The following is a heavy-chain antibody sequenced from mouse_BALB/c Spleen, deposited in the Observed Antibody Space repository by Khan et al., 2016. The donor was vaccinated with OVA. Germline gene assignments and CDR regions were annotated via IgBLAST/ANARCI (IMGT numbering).Heavy chain of an antibody. V-gene: IGHV1-4*01. J-gene: IGHJ3*01. CDR2: INPSNGYT. CDR1: GYTFTSYT. CDR3: VRDGAYHRNDGWFAY. D-gene: IGHD2-14*01. Sequence: VELVESGAELARPGASVKMSCKAPGYTFTSYTIHWIKKRPGQGLEWIGYINPSNGYTNYNQKFKDKATLTTDKSSTTAYLQLSSLTSDDSAVYNCVRDGAYHRNDGWFAYWGQGTLVTVSA.